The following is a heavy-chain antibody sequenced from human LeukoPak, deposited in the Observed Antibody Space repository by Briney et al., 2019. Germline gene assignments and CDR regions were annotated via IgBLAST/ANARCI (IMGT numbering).Heavy chain of an antibody. CDR3: ARDHRESFYDFWSAFDP. Sequence: KPSETLSLTCAVYGGSFSGYYWSWIRQPPGKGLEWIGEINHSGSTNYNPSLKSRVTISVDTSKNQFSLKLSSVTAADTAVYYCARDHRESFYDFWSAFDPWGQGTLVTVSS. D-gene: IGHD3-3*01. CDR1: GGSFSGYY. V-gene: IGHV4-34*01. J-gene: IGHJ5*02. CDR2: INHSGST.